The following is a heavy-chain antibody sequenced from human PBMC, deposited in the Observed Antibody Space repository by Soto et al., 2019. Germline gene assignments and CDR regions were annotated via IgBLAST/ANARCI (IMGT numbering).Heavy chain of an antibody. CDR3: ARRFYDGNEGFNY. Sequence: QLQLQESGPGLVKPSETLSLTCTASGGSIRSSSFYWGWIRQPPGRGLEWIGGFYYSGSTYYNPSLKSRVTISVDTSKNQFSLNLSSVTAADTAVYYCARRFYDGNEGFNYWGQGTLVTVSS. V-gene: IGHV4-39*01. J-gene: IGHJ4*02. CDR2: FYYSGST. D-gene: IGHD5-12*01. CDR1: GGSIRSSSFY.